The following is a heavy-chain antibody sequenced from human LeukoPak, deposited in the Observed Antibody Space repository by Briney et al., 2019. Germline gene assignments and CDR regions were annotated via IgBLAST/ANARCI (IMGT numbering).Heavy chain of an antibody. J-gene: IGHJ4*02. CDR2: INPDGTAA. CDR1: GFSFSNFW. CDR3: AKGSNFAFDN. Sequence: GGSLRLSCAASGFSFSNFWMHWVRQVPGMGLVWVSQINPDGTAALYADSVKGRFTISRDNAKSTLYLEMNTLRADDTAVYYCAKGSNFAFDNWGQGILVTVPS. V-gene: IGHV3-74*01. D-gene: IGHD1-1*01.